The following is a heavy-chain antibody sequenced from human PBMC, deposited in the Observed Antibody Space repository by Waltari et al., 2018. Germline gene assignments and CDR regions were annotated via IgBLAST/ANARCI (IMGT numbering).Heavy chain of an antibody. Sequence: EVQLVESGGGVVQPGRSLSVSCVVSGFAFRNYAMYWVRQAPGKGREWVSGITWNGGSVAYADSVKGRFTISRDNAKNSLYLRMASLRVEDTAFYYCARIAARSRVDYWGQGTLVTVSS. CDR3: ARIAARSRVDY. CDR1: GFAFRNYA. J-gene: IGHJ4*02. CDR2: ITWNGGSV. V-gene: IGHV3-9*01. D-gene: IGHD6-6*01.